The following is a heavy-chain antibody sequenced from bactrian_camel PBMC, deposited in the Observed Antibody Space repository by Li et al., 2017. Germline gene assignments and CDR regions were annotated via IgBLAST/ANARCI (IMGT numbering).Heavy chain of an antibody. CDR1: EFTADNPD. J-gene: IGHJ4*01. V-gene: IGHV3S55*01. Sequence: HVQLVESGGGSVEAGGSLTLSCTASEFTADNPDMGWYRQAPGKQCELVSTISSDGATYYSDSVKGRFTISQDNAKTTVSLQMNSLKSEDTALYYCAPSFRGSGSPDWGQGTQVTVS. CDR2: ISSDGAT. CDR3: APSFRGSGSPD. D-gene: IGHD2*01.